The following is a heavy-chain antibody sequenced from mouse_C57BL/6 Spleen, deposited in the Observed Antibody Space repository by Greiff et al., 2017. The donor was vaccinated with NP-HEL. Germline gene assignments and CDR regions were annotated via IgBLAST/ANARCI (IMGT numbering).Heavy chain of an antibody. V-gene: IGHV1-80*01. J-gene: IGHJ2*01. CDR1: GYAFSSYW. D-gene: IGHD1-1*01. Sequence: QVQLQQSEAELVKPGASVKISCKASGYAFSSYWMNWVKQRPGKGLEWIGQIYPGDGDTNYNGKFKGKATLTADKSSSTAYMQLSSLTSEDSAVYFCARRNYGSSSNYFDYWGQGTTLTVSS. CDR2: IYPGDGDT. CDR3: ARRNYGSSSNYFDY.